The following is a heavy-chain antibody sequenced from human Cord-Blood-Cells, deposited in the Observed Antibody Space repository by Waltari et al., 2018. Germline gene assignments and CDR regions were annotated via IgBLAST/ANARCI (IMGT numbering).Heavy chain of an antibody. D-gene: IGHD4-4*01. Sequence: QLQLQESGPGLVKPSETLSLTCTVSGGSISSSSYYWGWIRQPPGKGLEWIGSIYYSGSPYYNPSLKSGVTISVDTSKNQFSLKLSSVTAADTAVYYCARRSRSNFDYWGQGTLVTVSS. V-gene: IGHV4-39*01. J-gene: IGHJ4*02. CDR3: ARRSRSNFDY. CDR2: IYYSGSP. CDR1: GGSISSSSYY.